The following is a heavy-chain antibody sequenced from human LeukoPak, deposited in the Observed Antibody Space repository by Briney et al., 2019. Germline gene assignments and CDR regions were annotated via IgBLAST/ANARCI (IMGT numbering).Heavy chain of an antibody. CDR3: AGDNYGAGSLKPTWSTR. CDR2: FYYSGGT. Sequence: PSETLSLTCSVSGVSISSSTYYWGWIRQPPGKGLEWIGSFYYSGGTYYNPSLKSRVTISVDTSKNQCSLKLSLVTAATPVLYSRAGDNYGAGSLKPTWSTRWGEGTLVTVSS. J-gene: IGHJ4*02. D-gene: IGHD3-10*01. CDR1: GVSISSSTYY. V-gene: IGHV4-39*02.